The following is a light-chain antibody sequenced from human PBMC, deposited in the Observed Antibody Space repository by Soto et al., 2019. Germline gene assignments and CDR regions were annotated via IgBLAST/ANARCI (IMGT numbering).Light chain of an antibody. CDR1: NSDVGAYNF. CDR2: DVN. CDR3: CSHADTVYV. J-gene: IGLJ1*01. V-gene: IGLV2-11*01. Sequence: QSVLTQPRSVSGSPGQSVTISCTGTNSDVGAYNFVSWYQHYPGKVPKLMIYDVNKRSSGVPERFSGSKSGNTASLTISGLQAEDEADYYCCSHADTVYVFGSGTKLTVL.